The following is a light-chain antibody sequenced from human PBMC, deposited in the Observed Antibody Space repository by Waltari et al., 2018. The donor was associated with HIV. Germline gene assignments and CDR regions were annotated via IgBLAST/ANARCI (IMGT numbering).Light chain of an antibody. V-gene: IGKV3-15*01. CDR3: QQCNNWPLT. J-gene: IGKJ4*01. CDR1: QSVSNN. Sequence: EIVMTQSPATLSVSPGERATLSCRASQSVSNNLVWYQQKPGQAPRLLIYGASTRATGIPARFSGSGSGTEFTLTISSLQSEDFAVYYCQQCNNWPLTFGGGSKVAIK. CDR2: GAS.